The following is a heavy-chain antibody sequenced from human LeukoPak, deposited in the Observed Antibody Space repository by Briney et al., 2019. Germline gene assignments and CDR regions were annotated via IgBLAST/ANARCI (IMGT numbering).Heavy chain of an antibody. D-gene: IGHD5-12*01. J-gene: IGHJ4*02. CDR1: GGSISSSSYY. Sequence: SETLSLTCTVSGGSISSSSYYWGWIRQPPGKGLEWIGSIYYSGSTYYNPSLKSRVTISVDTSKNQFSLKLSSVTAADTAVYYCARRGYSGYDWGFWGQGTLVTVTS. V-gene: IGHV4-39*01. CDR3: ARRGYSGYDWGF. CDR2: IYYSGST.